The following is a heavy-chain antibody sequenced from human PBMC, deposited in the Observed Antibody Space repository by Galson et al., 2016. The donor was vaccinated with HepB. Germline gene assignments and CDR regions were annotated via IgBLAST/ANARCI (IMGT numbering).Heavy chain of an antibody. CDR1: GGSISSTNYY. D-gene: IGHD2-2*01. CDR2: LYYSWST. CDR3: TSRPPSSTTSWDY. J-gene: IGHJ4*02. Sequence: SETLSLTCTVSGGSISSTNYYWAWIRQPPGKGLEWIGSLYYSWSTYYHPSLKSRVTISVDSSKNQFSLRLTSVTAADTAVYYCTSRPPSSTTSWDYWGQGTLVTISA. V-gene: IGHV4-39*01.